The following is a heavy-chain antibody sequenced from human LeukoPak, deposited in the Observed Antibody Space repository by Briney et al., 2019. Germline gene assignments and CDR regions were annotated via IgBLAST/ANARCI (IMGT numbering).Heavy chain of an antibody. D-gene: IGHD2-15*01. J-gene: IGHJ3*02. Sequence: GGSLRLSCAASGFTLSSYAMSWVRQAPGKGLEWVSAISGSGDSTYYADSVKGRFTISRDNSKNTLYLQMNSLRAEDTAVYYCTKDPRAIVVVVTAHDAFDIWGQGTMVTVSS. CDR3: TKDPRAIVVVVTAHDAFDI. CDR1: GFTLSSYA. V-gene: IGHV3-23*01. CDR2: ISGSGDST.